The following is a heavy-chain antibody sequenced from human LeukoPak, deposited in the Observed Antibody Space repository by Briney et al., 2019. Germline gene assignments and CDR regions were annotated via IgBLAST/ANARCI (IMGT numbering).Heavy chain of an antibody. D-gene: IGHD6-13*01. CDR3: ARRVSLRQLVRSSSYYFDY. CDR1: GGSISSSSYY. J-gene: IGHJ4*02. V-gene: IGHV4-39*01. Sequence: SETLSLTCTVSGGSISSSSYYWGWIRQPPGRGLEWIGSIYYSGSTYNNPSLKSRVTISVDTSKNQFSLKLSSVTAADTAVYYCARRVSLRQLVRSSSYYFDYWGQGTLVTVSS. CDR2: IYYSGST.